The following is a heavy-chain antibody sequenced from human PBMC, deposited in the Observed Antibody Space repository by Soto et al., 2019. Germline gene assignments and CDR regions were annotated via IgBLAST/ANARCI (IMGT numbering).Heavy chain of an antibody. CDR3: AAGVNTFDY. CDR2: LDSEEGER. V-gene: IGHV1-24*01. CDR1: GTSLSGLP. Sequence: ASGKVSCNVSGTSLSGLPMHWVRQAPGKGLEWMGSLDSEEGERSFAHRFQGRLTVTEDTSTDTAYMELSSLMSEDTAVYYCAAGVNTFDYWGQGTLVTVSS. J-gene: IGHJ4*02. D-gene: IGHD5-18*01.